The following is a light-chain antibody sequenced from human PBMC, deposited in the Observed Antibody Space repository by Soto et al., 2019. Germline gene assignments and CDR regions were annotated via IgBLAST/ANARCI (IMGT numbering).Light chain of an antibody. CDR2: AAS. J-gene: IGKJ1*01. CDR3: QQYGSAPWT. V-gene: IGKV3-20*01. Sequence: ELVLTQSPGTLSLSPGERATISCRASQIVSNTYLSWYQQKPGQAPRLLIYAASNRARGIPDSFGGSVSGTDFTLPVSRLDPEDFAVYYCQQYGSAPWTFGQGTKVEI. CDR1: QIVSNTY.